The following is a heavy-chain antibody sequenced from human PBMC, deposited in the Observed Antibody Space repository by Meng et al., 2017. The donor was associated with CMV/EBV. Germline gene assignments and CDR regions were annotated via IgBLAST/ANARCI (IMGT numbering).Heavy chain of an antibody. Sequence: QVQVVQFGAEVKKPGASVKVSCKASSYTFTSYGISWVRQASGQGLEGMGWISAYNGNTNYAQKLQGRVTMTTDTSTSTAYMELRSLRSDDTAVYYCARDPLFGGGGRFDLWGRGTLVTVSS. V-gene: IGHV1-18*01. J-gene: IGHJ2*01. CDR1: SYTFTSYG. CDR2: ISAYNGNT. CDR3: ARDPLFGGGGRFDL. D-gene: IGHD3-10*01.